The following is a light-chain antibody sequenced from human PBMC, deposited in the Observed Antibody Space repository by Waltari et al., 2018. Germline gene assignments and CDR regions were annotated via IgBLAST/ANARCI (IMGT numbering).Light chain of an antibody. CDR1: QSIGRN. CDR3: QQSYSTPWT. CDR2: AAS. V-gene: IGKV1-39*01. J-gene: IGKJ1*01. Sequence: DIETTHHPPSLSAYVGDRATITCRASQSIGRNLNRYQQTPGRAPKVLIYAASSVQSGVPSRFSGSGSGTDFTLTISSLQPEDFATYYCQQSYSTPWTFGQGTKVEIK.